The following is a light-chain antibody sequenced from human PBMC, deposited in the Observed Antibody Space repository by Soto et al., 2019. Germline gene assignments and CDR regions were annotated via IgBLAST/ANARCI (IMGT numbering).Light chain of an antibody. CDR2: GAP. Sequence: EIVLTQSPATLSLSPGERATLSCRASQSVSSYLAWYQQKPGQAPRLLIYGAPTRATGIPVRFSGSGSGTEFTLTITSLQSEDFAVYYGQEYNNWHTITFGGGTKVDIK. V-gene: IGKV3-15*01. CDR3: QEYNNWHTIT. CDR1: QSVSSY. J-gene: IGKJ4*01.